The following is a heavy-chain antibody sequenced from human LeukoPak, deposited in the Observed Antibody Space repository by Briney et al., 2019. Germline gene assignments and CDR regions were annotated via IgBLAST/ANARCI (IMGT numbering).Heavy chain of an antibody. Sequence: SETLSLTCTVSGYCISSGYYWGWIRQPPGKGLDWIGSIYHSGSTYYNPSLKSRVTISVDTSKNQFSLKLSSVTAADTAVYFCARDSHAYFDAFDIWGQGTMVTVSS. D-gene: IGHD2/OR15-2a*01. J-gene: IGHJ3*02. CDR3: ARDSHAYFDAFDI. V-gene: IGHV4-38-2*02. CDR1: GYCISSGYY. CDR2: IYHSGST.